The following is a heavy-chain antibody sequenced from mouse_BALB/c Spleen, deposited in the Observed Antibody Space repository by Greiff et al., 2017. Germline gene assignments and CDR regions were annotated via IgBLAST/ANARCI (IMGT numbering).Heavy chain of an antibody. CDR2: IWGDGST. J-gene: IGHJ4*01. CDR3: ARDRYYYGSSYEGYAMDY. CDR1: GFSLTGYG. V-gene: IGHV2-6-7*01. D-gene: IGHD1-1*01. Sequence: VKLVESGPGLVAPSQSLSITCTVSGFSLTGYGVNWVRQPPGKGLEWLGMIWGDGSTDYNSALKSRLSISKDNSKSQVFLKMNSLQTDDTARYYCARDRYYYGSSYEGYAMDYWGQGTSVTVSS.